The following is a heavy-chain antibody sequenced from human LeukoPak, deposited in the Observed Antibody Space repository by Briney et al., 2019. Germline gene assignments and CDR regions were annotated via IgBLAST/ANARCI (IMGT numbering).Heavy chain of an antibody. Sequence: GGSLRLSCTPSGFTVSSNYMSWVRQAPGKGLEWVSVIYSGGTTYFADSVKGRFTISRDNSKNTLYLQMNSLRAEDTAVYYCARSAPRGSGSYYYYMDVWGKGTTVTVSS. J-gene: IGHJ6*03. V-gene: IGHV3-53*01. CDR3: ARSAPRGSGSYYYYMDV. CDR1: GFTVSSNY. CDR2: IYSGGTT. D-gene: IGHD3-10*01.